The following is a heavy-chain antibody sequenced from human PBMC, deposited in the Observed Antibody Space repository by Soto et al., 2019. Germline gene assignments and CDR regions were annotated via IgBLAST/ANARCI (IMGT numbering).Heavy chain of an antibody. V-gene: IGHV4-34*01. CDR2: INHSGST. D-gene: IGHD3-10*01. Sequence: SETLSLTCAVYGGSFSGYYWSWIRQPPGKGLEWIGEINHSGSTNYNPSLKSRVTISVDTSKNQFSLKLSSVTAADTAVYYCASAYYYGSGSYHYWGQGTLVT. J-gene: IGHJ4*02. CDR3: ASAYYYGSGSYHY. CDR1: GGSFSGYY.